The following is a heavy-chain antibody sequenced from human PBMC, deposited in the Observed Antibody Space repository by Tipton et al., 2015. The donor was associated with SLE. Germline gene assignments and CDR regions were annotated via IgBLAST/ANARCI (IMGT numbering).Heavy chain of an antibody. D-gene: IGHD5-12*01. J-gene: IGHJ4*02. CDR3: ARHELVAAKADY. V-gene: IGHV4-59*08. Sequence: TLSLTCTVSGGSITNHYWNWIRQPPGKGLECIGYIHYSGTTHDNPSLKSRLTLSVDTSKNQFSLKLTSVTAADTAVYHCARHELVAAKADYWGQGTLVTVAS. CDR1: GGSITNHY. CDR2: IHYSGTT.